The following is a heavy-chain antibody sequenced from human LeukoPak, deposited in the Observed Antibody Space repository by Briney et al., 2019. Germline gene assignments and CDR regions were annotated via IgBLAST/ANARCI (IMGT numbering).Heavy chain of an antibody. Sequence: PSETLSLTCSVSGGSISPYYWSWIRQPPGKGLEWIGYIYHSGDTNYNSSLESRVTISVDTSKNQFSLKLTSVTAADTAVYYCARGGSGGTYWGQGTLVVVSS. V-gene: IGHV4-59*01. CDR2: IYHSGDT. CDR3: ARGGSGGTY. CDR1: GGSISPYY. D-gene: IGHD1-14*01. J-gene: IGHJ4*02.